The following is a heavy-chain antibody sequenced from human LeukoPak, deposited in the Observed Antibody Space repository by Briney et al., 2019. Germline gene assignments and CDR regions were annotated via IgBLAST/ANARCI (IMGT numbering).Heavy chain of an antibody. Sequence: SETLSLTCAVYGGSFSGYYWSWIRQPPGKGLEWIGYIYYSGSTNYNPSLKSRVTISVDTSKNQFSLKLSSVTAADTAVYYCARGPTGSGSYGFDYWGQGTLVTVSS. CDR2: IYYSGST. CDR1: GGSFSGYY. J-gene: IGHJ4*02. CDR3: ARGPTGSGSYGFDY. V-gene: IGHV4-59*01. D-gene: IGHD3-10*01.